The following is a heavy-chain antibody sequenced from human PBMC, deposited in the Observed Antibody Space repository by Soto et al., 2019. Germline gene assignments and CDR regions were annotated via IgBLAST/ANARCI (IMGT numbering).Heavy chain of an antibody. CDR3: ARAQQLVDRPSGFDY. J-gene: IGHJ4*02. CDR2: ISYDGSNK. D-gene: IGHD6-13*01. Sequence: PGGSLRLSCAASGFTFSSYGMHWVRQAPGKGLEWVAVISYDGSNKYYADSVKGRFTISRDNSKNTLYLQMNSLRAGDTAVYYCARAQQLVDRPSGFDYWGQGTLVTVSS. V-gene: IGHV3-30*03. CDR1: GFTFSSYG.